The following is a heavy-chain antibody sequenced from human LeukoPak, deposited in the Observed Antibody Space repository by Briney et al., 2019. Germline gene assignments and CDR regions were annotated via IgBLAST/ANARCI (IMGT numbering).Heavy chain of an antibody. J-gene: IGHJ4*02. Sequence: PSETLSLTCTVSGGSISSYYWSWIRQPPGKGLEWIGYIYYSGSTNYNPSLKSRVTISVDTSKNQFSLKLSSVTAADTAVYYCARTYYYGSGTYTSYFDYWGQGTLVTVSS. CDR1: GGSISSYY. CDR3: ARTYYYGSGTYTSYFDY. V-gene: IGHV4-59*01. D-gene: IGHD3-10*01. CDR2: IYYSGST.